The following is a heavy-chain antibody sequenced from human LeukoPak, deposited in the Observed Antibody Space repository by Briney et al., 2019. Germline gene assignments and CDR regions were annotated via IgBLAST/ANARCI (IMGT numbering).Heavy chain of an antibody. J-gene: IGHJ3*02. CDR1: RDTFRSYG. Sequence: AASVKVSCKASRDTFRSYGISWVRQAPGQGLEWMGWINTYNGHTNIAHKFHGRVIMTTDTSTSKAYMEVRSLSSDDTDVYYCARTVTMMAADAFDIWGQGKMVPVSP. D-gene: IGHD3-22*01. CDR2: INTYNGHT. V-gene: IGHV1-18*01. CDR3: ARTVTMMAADAFDI.